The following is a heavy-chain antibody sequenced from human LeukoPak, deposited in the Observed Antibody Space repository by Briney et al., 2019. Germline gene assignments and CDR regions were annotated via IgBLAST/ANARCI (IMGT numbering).Heavy chain of an antibody. CDR2: IYYSGST. CDR3: ARTWIKGMDV. V-gene: IGHV4-39*07. J-gene: IGHJ6*04. Sequence: SETLSLTCTVSGCSISSSSYYWGWIRQPPGKGLEWIASIYYSGSTYYNPSLKSRVTISVDTSKNQFSLKLSSVTAADTAVYYCARTWIKGMDVWGKGTTVTVSS. CDR1: GCSISSSSYY. D-gene: IGHD5-12*01.